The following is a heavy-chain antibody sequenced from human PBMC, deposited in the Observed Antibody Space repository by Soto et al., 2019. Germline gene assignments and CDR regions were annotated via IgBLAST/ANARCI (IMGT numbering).Heavy chain of an antibody. Sequence: GGSLRLSCAACGFTFSSYGMHWVRQAPGKGLEWVAVIWYDGSNKYYADSVKGRFTISRDNSKNTLYLQMNSLRAEDTAAYYCAREGAVVQMDVWGKGTTVTVSS. CDR2: IWYDGSNK. D-gene: IGHD6-19*01. CDR3: AREGAVVQMDV. J-gene: IGHJ6*04. CDR1: GFTFSSYG. V-gene: IGHV3-33*01.